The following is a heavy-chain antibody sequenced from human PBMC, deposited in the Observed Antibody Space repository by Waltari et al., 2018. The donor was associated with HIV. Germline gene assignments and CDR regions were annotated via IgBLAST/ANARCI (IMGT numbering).Heavy chain of an antibody. V-gene: IGHV3-7*03. CDR2: VKEDGTEE. Sequence: VESGGGVAPHGESRNLSCIGSGFNFGIYWLSWVRQPPGKGLEWLANVKEDGTEEYYLESMKSRFTINRENDKRTMYLQMDNLRVDDTAMYHCTRGAIYSSGPFDAFDVWGPGTSVVVSS. J-gene: IGHJ3*01. CDR1: GFNFGIYW. D-gene: IGHD3-22*01. CDR3: TRGAIYSSGPFDAFDV.